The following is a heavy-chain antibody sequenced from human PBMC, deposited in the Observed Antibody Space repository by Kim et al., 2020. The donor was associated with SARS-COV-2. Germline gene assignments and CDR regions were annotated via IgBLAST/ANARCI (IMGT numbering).Heavy chain of an antibody. CDR3: ANDVWSGYGYYYGMDV. CDR2: ISSSGSTI. V-gene: IGHV3-48*03. J-gene: IGHJ6*02. CDR1: GFTFSSYE. Sequence: GGSLRLSCAASGFTFSSYEMNWVRQAPGKGLEWVSYISSSGSTIYYADSVKGRFTISRDNAKNSLYLQMNSLRAEDTAVYYCANDVWSGYGYYYGMDVWGQGTTVTVSS. D-gene: IGHD3-3*01.